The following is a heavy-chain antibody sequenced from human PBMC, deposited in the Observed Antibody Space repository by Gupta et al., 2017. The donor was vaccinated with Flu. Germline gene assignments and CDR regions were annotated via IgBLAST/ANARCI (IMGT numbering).Heavy chain of an antibody. CDR3: AREEAIATRGGTYNYYMDV. D-gene: IGHD6-6*01. J-gene: IGHJ6*03. CDR2: VYYSATT. Sequence: QVQLQESGPGLAKPSETLSLTCTVPGGSTSGYYWSWIRQPPGKELEWIGYVYYSATTKYNPSLKSRVTISEDTSKNQLSLRLTSVTAADTAVYYCAREEAIATRGGTYNYYMDVWGKGTTVTVSS. CDR1: GGSTSGYY. V-gene: IGHV4-59*01.